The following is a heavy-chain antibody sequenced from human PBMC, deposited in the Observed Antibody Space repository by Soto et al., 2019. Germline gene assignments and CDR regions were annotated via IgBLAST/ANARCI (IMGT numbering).Heavy chain of an antibody. CDR3: ARDRVNYDILTGHYPRWFDP. V-gene: IGHV3-30-3*01. CDR2: ISSDGSSK. CDR1: GFRFSSYA. J-gene: IGHJ5*02. Sequence: PGGSLRLSCAASGFRFSSYALHWVRQAPGKGLEWVAVISSDGSSKTYADSVKGRFTISRDNSKNTLFLQMNSLRAEDTAVYYCARDRVNYDILTGHYPRWFDPWGQGTLVTVSS. D-gene: IGHD3-9*01.